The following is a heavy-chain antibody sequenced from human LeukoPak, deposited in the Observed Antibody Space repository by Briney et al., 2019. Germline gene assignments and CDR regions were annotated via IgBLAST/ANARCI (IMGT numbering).Heavy chain of an antibody. J-gene: IGHJ4*02. CDR1: GYTFTSYY. Sequence: ASVKVSCKASGYTFTSYYMHWARQAPGQGPEWMGIINPSGGSTSYAQKFQGRVTLTRDTSTSTVYMELSSLRSEDTAVYYCASSIAAAGTGFDYWGQGTLVTVSP. CDR3: ASSIAAAGTGFDY. D-gene: IGHD6-13*01. V-gene: IGHV1-46*03. CDR2: INPSGGST.